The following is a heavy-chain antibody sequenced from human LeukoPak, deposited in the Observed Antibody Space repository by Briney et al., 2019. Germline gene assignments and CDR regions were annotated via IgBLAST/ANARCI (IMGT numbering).Heavy chain of an antibody. CDR3: ARRGDEFYFDY. Sequence: GGSLRLSCAASGFTVSSNYMSWVRQAPGKGLEWVSVIYSGGSTYYAGSVKGRFTISRDNSKNTLYLQMNSLRAEDTAVYYCARRGDEFYFDYWGQGTLVTVSS. CDR2: IYSGGST. CDR1: GFTVSSNY. D-gene: IGHD3-3*01. J-gene: IGHJ4*02. V-gene: IGHV3-66*02.